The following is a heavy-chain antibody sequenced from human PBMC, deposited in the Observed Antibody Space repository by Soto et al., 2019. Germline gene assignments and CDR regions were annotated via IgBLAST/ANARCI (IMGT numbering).Heavy chain of an antibody. D-gene: IGHD2-15*01. Sequence: QVQLQESGPGLVKPSETLSLTCTVSGGSISSYCWSWIRQPPGKGLEWIGYIYYSGSTNYNPSLKSRVTISVDTSKNQFSLKLSSVTAADTAVYYCARMVRYCSGGSCYKDAFDIWGQGTMVTVSS. V-gene: IGHV4-59*08. J-gene: IGHJ3*02. CDR2: IYYSGST. CDR3: ARMVRYCSGGSCYKDAFDI. CDR1: GGSISSYC.